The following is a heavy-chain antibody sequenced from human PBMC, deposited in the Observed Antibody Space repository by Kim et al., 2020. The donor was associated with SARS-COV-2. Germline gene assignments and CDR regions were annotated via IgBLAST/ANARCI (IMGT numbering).Heavy chain of an antibody. V-gene: IGHV4-4*02. J-gene: IGHJ4*02. D-gene: IGHD2-15*01. CDR3: ARGYCSGGSCYPFKY. CDR2: IYHSGRT. Sequence: SETLSLTCAVSGGSISSSNWWRWVRQPPGKGLEWIGEIYHSGRTNYNPSLKSRVTISVDKSKNQFSLKLSAVAAAETAVYYCARGYCSGGSCYPFKYWGQGTLVTVSS. CDR1: GGSISSSNW.